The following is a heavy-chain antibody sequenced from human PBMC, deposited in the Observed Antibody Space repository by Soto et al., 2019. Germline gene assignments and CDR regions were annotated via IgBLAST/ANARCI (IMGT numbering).Heavy chain of an antibody. J-gene: IGHJ6*02. CDR1: GYSFTDYH. CDR3: ARGDSTDCSNGVCAFFYNHDMDV. Sequence: ASVKVSCKAPGYSFTDYHIHWVRQAPGQGLEWLGRINPKSGGASTAQKFQGWVTMTTDTSISTASIAPTRLTSDDTAIYSCARGDSTDCSNGVCAFFYNHDMDVWGQGTTVTVSS. V-gene: IGHV1-2*04. D-gene: IGHD2-8*01. CDR2: INPKSGGA.